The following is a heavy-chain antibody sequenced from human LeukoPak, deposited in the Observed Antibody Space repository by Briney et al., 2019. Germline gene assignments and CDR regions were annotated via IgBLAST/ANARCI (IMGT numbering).Heavy chain of an antibody. CDR2: VSSSGTT. D-gene: IGHD2-8*01. CDR3: AREMVRDAFDI. CDR1: GGSISRDGHY. V-gene: IGHV4-31*03. J-gene: IGHJ3*02. Sequence: ASETLSLTCTVSGGSISRDGHYWSWIRQYPGKGLESIGSVSSSGTTTYNPSLKSRVTISLDTSQNQFSLNLRSLTAADTAVYYCAREMVRDAFDIWGQGTMVTVSS.